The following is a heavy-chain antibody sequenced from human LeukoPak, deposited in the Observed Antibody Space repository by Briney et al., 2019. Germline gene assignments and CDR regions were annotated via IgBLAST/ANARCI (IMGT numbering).Heavy chain of an antibody. CDR2: IRYDGSNK. D-gene: IGHD6-19*01. V-gene: IGHV3-30*02. Sequence: GGSLRLSCAASGFTFSSYGMHWVRQAPGKGLEWVAFIRYDGSNKYYADSVKGRFTISRDNAKNSLYLQMNSLRAEDTAVYYCARMHTLSGWYFRQYAFDIWGQGTMVTVSS. CDR1: GFTFSSYG. CDR3: ARMHTLSGWYFRQYAFDI. J-gene: IGHJ3*02.